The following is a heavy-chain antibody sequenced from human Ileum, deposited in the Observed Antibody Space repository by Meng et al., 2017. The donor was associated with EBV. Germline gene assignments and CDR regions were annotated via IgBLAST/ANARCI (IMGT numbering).Heavy chain of an antibody. CDR3: ARIAGSGWNFDY. CDR1: GYTFTSYG. D-gene: IGHD6-19*01. Sequence: QVQLVQSGTEVKNPGDSVKVSCKPSGYTFTSYGITWVRQAPGQGLEWMGWISGYNGNANYAQKLQGRVTMTTDTSTSTVYMELRSLRSEDTAVCYCARIAGSGWNFDYWGQGTLVTVSS. CDR2: ISGYNGNA. V-gene: IGHV1-18*01. J-gene: IGHJ4*02.